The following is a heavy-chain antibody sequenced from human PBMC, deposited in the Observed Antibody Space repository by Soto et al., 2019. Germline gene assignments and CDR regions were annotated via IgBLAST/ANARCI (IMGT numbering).Heavy chain of an antibody. J-gene: IGHJ5*02. CDR3: ARVLPPFDP. V-gene: IGHV1-18*01. Sequence: QVQLVQSGAEVKKPAASVKVSCKASGYTFTSYGISWVRQAPGQGLEWMGWINAYNGNTNYVQKLQGRVTMTKDTSTSTSYMELRSLRYDDTSVYDCARVLPPFDPWVQGTLVTVSA. CDR1: GYTFTSYG. CDR2: INAYNGNT.